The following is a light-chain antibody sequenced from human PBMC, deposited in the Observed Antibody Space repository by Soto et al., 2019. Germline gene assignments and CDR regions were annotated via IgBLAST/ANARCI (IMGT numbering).Light chain of an antibody. CDR3: QKYSSVPV. CDR1: PGIRNY. CDR2: AAS. V-gene: IGKV1-27*01. Sequence: DIQMTQSPTSLSASVGDRVTITCRASPGIRNYVAWYQQIPGKAPKLLIYAASTLQSGVPSRFSGSGSGTDFTLTITGLQPEDVATYSSQKYSSVPVFGPGTKVEIK. J-gene: IGKJ3*01.